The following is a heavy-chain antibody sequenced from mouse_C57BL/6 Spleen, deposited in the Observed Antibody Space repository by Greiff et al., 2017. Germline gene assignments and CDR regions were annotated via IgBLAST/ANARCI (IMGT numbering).Heavy chain of an antibody. Sequence: LQQSGASVKISCKASGYAFSSYWMNWVKQRPGKGLEWIGQIYPGDGDTNYNGKFKGKATLTADKSSSTAYMQLSSLTSEDSAVYFCARSHYGNYGYAMDYWGQGTSVTVSS. D-gene: IGHD2-1*01. CDR2: IYPGDGDT. V-gene: IGHV1-80*01. CDR3: ARSHYGNYGYAMDY. J-gene: IGHJ4*01. CDR1: GYAFSSYW.